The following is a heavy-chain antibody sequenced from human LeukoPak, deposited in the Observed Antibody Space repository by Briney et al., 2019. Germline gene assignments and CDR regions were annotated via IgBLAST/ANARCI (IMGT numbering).Heavy chain of an antibody. Sequence: GGSLRLSCAASGFTFSSYSMNWVRLAPGKGLEWVSSISTSSSYIYYADSVKGRFTISRHNAKKSLYLQMNSVRAEDTAVYYCARDRVEYCSGGSCSNFDYWGQGTLVTVSS. CDR1: GFTFSSYS. V-gene: IGHV3-21*01. D-gene: IGHD2-15*01. CDR2: ISTSSSYI. J-gene: IGHJ4*02. CDR3: ARDRVEYCSGGSCSNFDY.